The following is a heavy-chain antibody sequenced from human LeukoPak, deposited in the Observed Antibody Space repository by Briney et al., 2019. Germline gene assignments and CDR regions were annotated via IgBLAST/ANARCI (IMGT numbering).Heavy chain of an antibody. D-gene: IGHD4-17*01. CDR2: ISSSSSTI. J-gene: IGHJ6*02. CDR1: GFTFSTYS. V-gene: IGHV3-48*02. Sequence: GGSLRLSCAASGFTFSTYSMSWVRQAPGKGLEWVAYISSSSSTIYYADSVKGRFTISRDNAKNSLYLQMNSLRDEDTAVYYCARAPYGDYPHYNYYGMDVWGQGTTVAVSS. CDR3: ARAPYGDYPHYNYYGMDV.